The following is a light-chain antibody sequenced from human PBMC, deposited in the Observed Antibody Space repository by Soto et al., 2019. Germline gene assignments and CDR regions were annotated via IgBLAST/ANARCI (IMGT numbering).Light chain of an antibody. CDR3: QQYNNWPRAT. CDR1: QSINSN. CDR2: RAS. Sequence: IVMTQSPATLSVSPGGRATLSCRASQSINSNLAWYQQKPGQAPRLLMFRASIRATGFPARFSGSGSGTEFNITVSSLQSEDSAIYYCQQYNNWPRATFGGGTKVDI. V-gene: IGKV3-15*01. J-gene: IGKJ4*01.